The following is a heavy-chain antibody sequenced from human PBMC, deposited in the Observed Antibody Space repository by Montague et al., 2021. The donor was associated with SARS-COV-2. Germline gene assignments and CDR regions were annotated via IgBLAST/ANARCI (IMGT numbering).Heavy chain of an antibody. J-gene: IGHJ3*01. Sequence: SETLSLTCTVYGGSTASHYWNWIRQSPGKRPEWIGYVYYNGDTKYNPSLRSRVTISIDTSENQFSLRLNSVTAADTAVYFCARGWGFDPWGQGSLVTVSS. CDR1: GGSTASHY. D-gene: IGHD6-19*01. CDR2: VYYNGDT. V-gene: IGHV4-59*08. CDR3: ARGWGFDP.